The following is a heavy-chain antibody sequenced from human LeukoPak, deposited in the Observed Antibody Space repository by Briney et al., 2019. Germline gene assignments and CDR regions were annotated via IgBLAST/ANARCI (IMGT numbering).Heavy chain of an antibody. CDR1: GFTVSSNY. J-gene: IGHJ6*04. CDR2: IYSGGST. CDR3: ARAPYGSGSYYGMDV. D-gene: IGHD3-10*01. V-gene: IGHV3-53*01. Sequence: GGSLRLSCAASGFTVSSNYMSWVRQAPGKGLEXXXXIYSGGSTYYADSVKGRFTISRDNSKNTLYLQMNSLRAEDTAVYYCARAPYGSGSYYGMDVWGKGTTVTVSS.